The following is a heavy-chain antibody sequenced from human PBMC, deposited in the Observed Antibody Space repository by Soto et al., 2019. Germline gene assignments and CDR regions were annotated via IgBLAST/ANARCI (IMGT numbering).Heavy chain of an antibody. Sequence: QVQLVQSGAEVKKPGSSVKVSCRASGGTFSSDAISWVRQAPGQGLEWMGGIIPIFRTPNYAQKFQGRVTITADESTSTVFMEVSSLTSEATAVYYCARSYCGGDCYSPFDFWGQGTLVTVAS. CDR1: GGTFSSDA. J-gene: IGHJ4*02. D-gene: IGHD2-21*02. CDR2: IIPIFRTP. CDR3: ARSYCGGDCYSPFDF. V-gene: IGHV1-69*01.